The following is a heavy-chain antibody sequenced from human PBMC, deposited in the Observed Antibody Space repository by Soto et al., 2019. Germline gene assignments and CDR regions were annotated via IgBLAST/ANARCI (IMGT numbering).Heavy chain of an antibody. J-gene: IGHJ4*02. V-gene: IGHV4-31*03. CDR2: LSYSGTT. CDR1: GGSVSTTYYY. CDR3: ARVTAGWEFDY. Sequence: QVQLQESGPGLVEPSQTLSLTCTVSGGSVSTTYYYWSWIRQHPGKGLEWIGYLSYSGTTYYNPSLKSRVAMAVDTSKNQFSLNLSSVTAADTAVYYCARVTAGWEFDYWGQGTLVTVSS. D-gene: IGHD6-19*01.